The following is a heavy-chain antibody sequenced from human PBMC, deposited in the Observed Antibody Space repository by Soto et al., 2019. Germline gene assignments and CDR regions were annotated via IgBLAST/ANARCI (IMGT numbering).Heavy chain of an antibody. V-gene: IGHV3-13*04. J-gene: IGHJ4*02. CDR3: ARGASSSSFDY. D-gene: IGHD6-6*01. CDR2: IGTAGDT. Sequence: EVQLVESGGGLVQPGGSLSLSCAASGFTFSSYDMHWVRQATGKGLEWVSAIGTAGDTYYPGSVKGRFTISRENAKNSLYLQMNSLRAGDTAVYYCARGASSSSFDYWGQGTLVTVSS. CDR1: GFTFSSYD.